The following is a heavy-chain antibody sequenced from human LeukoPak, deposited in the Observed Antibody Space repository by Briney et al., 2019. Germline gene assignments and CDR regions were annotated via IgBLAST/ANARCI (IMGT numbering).Heavy chain of an antibody. CDR3: AGSSLWRGAPVTTGL. D-gene: IGHD4-17*01. CDR2: IYHTEAT. V-gene: IGHV4-38-2*01. J-gene: IGHJ4*02. CDR1: GYSISSAYC. Sequence: ASETLSLTCAVSGYSISSAYCWGWIRQPPGKGLEWIGSIYHTEATYYSPSLRRRVTISVDSSKNQFSLKLSAVTAADTAVYYCAGSSLWRGAPVTTGLWGQGTLVTVSS.